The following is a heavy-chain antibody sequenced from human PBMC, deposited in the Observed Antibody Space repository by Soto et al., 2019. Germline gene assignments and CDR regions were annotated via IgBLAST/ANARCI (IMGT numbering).Heavy chain of an antibody. Sequence: EVQLAESGGGLVQPGGSLRLSCAASGFTFSNYEMNWVRQAPGKGLEWVSYISSSGSTISYADSVKGRFTISRDNAKDSLHLQMKSMRAEDTAVYYCARVPTYYSPYYSYAMDVWGQGTTVTVSS. CDR1: GFTFSNYE. D-gene: IGHD3-10*01. V-gene: IGHV3-48*03. CDR3: ARVPTYYSPYYSYAMDV. CDR2: ISSSGSTI. J-gene: IGHJ6*02.